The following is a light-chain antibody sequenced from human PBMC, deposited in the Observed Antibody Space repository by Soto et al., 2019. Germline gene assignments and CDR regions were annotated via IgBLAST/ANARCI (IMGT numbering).Light chain of an antibody. J-gene: IGLJ1*01. Sequence: QSALTQPPSASGSPGQSVTISCTGTSSDVGGYNYVSWYQQHPGKAPKLMIYEVSKRPSGVPDRFSGSKSGNTACLTVSGLQAEDEADYYCTSYAGSNNFFYVFGTGTKLTVL. CDR1: SSDVGGYNY. CDR2: EVS. CDR3: TSYAGSNNFFYV. V-gene: IGLV2-8*01.